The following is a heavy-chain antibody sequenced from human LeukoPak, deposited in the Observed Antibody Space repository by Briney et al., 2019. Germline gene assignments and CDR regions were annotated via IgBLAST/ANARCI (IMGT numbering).Heavy chain of an antibody. Sequence: GGSLRLSCAASGFTFSSYVMSWVRQAPGKGLEWVANIKQDGSEKYYVDSVKGRFTISRDNAKNSLYLQMNSLRAEDTAVYYCARENTARYYYYYMDVWGKGTTVTVSS. J-gene: IGHJ6*03. CDR1: GFTFSSYV. CDR3: ARENTARYYYYYMDV. V-gene: IGHV3-7*01. CDR2: IKQDGSEK. D-gene: IGHD2/OR15-2a*01.